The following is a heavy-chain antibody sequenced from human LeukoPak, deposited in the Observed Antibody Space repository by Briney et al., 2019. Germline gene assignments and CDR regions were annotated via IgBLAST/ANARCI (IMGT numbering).Heavy chain of an antibody. CDR3: ARIRGGGSGGYYNHYYYYYGLDV. Sequence: SETLSLTCAVYGGSFSGYYWSWIRQPPGKGLEWIGEINHSGSTNYNPSLKSRVTISVDTSKNQFSLKLSSVTAADTAVYYCARIRGGGSGGYYNHYYYYYGLDVWGQGTTVTVSS. CDR1: GGSFSGYY. J-gene: IGHJ6*02. D-gene: IGHD3-10*01. V-gene: IGHV4-34*01. CDR2: INHSGST.